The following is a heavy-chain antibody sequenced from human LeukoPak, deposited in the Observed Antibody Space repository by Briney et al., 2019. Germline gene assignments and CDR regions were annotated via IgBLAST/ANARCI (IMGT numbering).Heavy chain of an antibody. D-gene: IGHD6-19*01. CDR2: IYYSGRI. Sequence: PSETLSLTCTVSGDSISRYYWSSIRQTLRGGLGWSGYIYYSGRINYNPPLKSRVTISVDTSKNQFSLKLSSVTAADTAVYYCARRVGQWLTKGWFDPWGQGTLVTVSS. CDR1: GDSISRYY. J-gene: IGHJ5*02. CDR3: ARRVGQWLTKGWFDP. V-gene: IGHV4-59*08.